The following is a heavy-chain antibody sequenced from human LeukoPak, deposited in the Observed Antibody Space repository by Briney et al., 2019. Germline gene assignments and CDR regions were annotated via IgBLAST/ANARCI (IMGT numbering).Heavy chain of an antibody. CDR1: GFTFSSYG. D-gene: IGHD6-13*01. J-gene: IGHJ6*03. Sequence: GGSLRLSCAASGFTFSSYGMHWVRQAPGKGLEWVAVISYDGSNKYYADSVKGRFTISRDNSKNTLYLQMNSLRAEDTAVYYCARVRSFMPAAGYYYYYYMDVWGKGTTVTISS. CDR3: ARVRSFMPAAGYYYYYYMDV. V-gene: IGHV3-30*03. CDR2: ISYDGSNK.